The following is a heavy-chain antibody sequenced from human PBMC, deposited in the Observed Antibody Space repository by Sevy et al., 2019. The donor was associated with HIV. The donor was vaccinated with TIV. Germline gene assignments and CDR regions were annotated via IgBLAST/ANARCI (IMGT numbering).Heavy chain of an antibody. CDR1: GFTFSSYS. CDR3: ARGIEDYDFWSGYYKPLAFDI. D-gene: IGHD3-3*01. V-gene: IGHV3-48*02. CDR2: ISSSSSTI. Sequence: GGSLRLSCAASGFTFSSYSMNWVRQAPGKGLEWLSYISSSSSTIYYADSVKGRFTISRDNAKNSLYLQMNSLRDEDTAVYYCARGIEDYDFWSGYYKPLAFDIWGQGTMVTVSS. J-gene: IGHJ3*02.